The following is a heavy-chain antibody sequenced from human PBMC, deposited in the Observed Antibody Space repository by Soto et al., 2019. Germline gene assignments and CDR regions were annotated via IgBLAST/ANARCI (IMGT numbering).Heavy chain of an antibody. CDR2: IYPGDSDT. D-gene: IGHD6-6*01. CDR3: ARTRSFTLGFYYDGMDV. CDR1: GYSFISYW. Sequence: EPMKISCNGSGYSFISYWIGWVSKMPGKGLEWMGIIYPGDSDTRYSPSFQGQVTISADKSLRTAYLQWTSLKASDTALYYCARTRSFTLGFYYDGMDVWGQGTTVTVSS. V-gene: IGHV5-51*01. J-gene: IGHJ6*02.